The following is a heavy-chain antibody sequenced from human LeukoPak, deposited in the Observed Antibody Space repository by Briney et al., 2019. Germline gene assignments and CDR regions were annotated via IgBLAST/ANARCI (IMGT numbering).Heavy chain of an antibody. CDR3: AKELGYCTNGVCYGGDY. J-gene: IGHJ4*02. CDR2: ISGSGGST. D-gene: IGHD2-8*01. V-gene: IGHV3-23*01. Sequence: GGSLRLSCAASGFTFSSYAMSWVRQAPGKGLEWVSAISGSGGSTYYADSVKGRFTISRDNSKNTLYLQMNGLRAEDTAVYYCAKELGYCTNGVCYGGDYWGQGTLVTVSS. CDR1: GFTFSSYA.